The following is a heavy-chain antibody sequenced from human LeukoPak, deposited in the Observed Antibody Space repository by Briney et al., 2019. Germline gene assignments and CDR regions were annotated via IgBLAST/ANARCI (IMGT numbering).Heavy chain of an antibody. J-gene: IGHJ3*02. CDR1: GFSFNSYD. Sequence: PGGSLRLSCAASGFSFNSYDMVWVRQAQGKWLERVSYISLSGSVMSYSDSVKGRFAVSRDNAKNLMYLQMSSLRAEDTAVYYCARNGGGLGIWGQGTMVTVSS. CDR3: ARNGGGLGI. D-gene: IGHD2-15*01. V-gene: IGHV3-48*03. CDR2: ISLSGSVM.